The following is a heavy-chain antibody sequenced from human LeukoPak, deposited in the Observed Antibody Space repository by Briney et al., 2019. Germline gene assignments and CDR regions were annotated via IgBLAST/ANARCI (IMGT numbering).Heavy chain of an antibody. V-gene: IGHV4-34*01. D-gene: IGHD4-11*01. J-gene: IGHJ4*02. CDR2: INHSGST. CDR1: GGSFSGYY. Sequence: SETLSLTCAVYGGSFSGYYWSWIRQPPGKGLEWIGEINHSGSTNYNPSLKSRVTISVDTSKNQFSPKLSSVTAADTAVYYCARGGQSNYDFDYWGQGTLVTVSS. CDR3: ARGGQSNYDFDY.